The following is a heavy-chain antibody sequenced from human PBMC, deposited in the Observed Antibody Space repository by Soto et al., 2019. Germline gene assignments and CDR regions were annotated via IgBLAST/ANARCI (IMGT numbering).Heavy chain of an antibody. CDR3: ARANIVATIYYYYYGMDV. V-gene: IGHV1-69*06. Sequence: RASVKVSCKASGGTFSSYAISWVRQAPGQGLEWMGGIIPIFGTANYAQKFQGRVTITADKSTSTAYMELSSLRSEDTAVYYCARANIVATIYYYYYGMDVWGQGTTVTVSS. CDR2: IIPIFGTA. CDR1: GGTFSSYA. J-gene: IGHJ6*02. D-gene: IGHD5-12*01.